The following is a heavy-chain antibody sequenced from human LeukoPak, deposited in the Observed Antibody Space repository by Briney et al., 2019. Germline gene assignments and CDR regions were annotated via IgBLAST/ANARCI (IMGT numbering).Heavy chain of an antibody. CDR2: IYSGGST. D-gene: IGHD1-26*01. CDR1: GFTVSSNY. J-gene: IGHJ4*02. CDR3: ARDLVGYFGY. V-gene: IGHV3-66*01. Sequence: GGTLRLTCAASGFTVSSNYMSWVRQAPGKGLEWVSVIYSGGSTYYADSVKGRFTISRDNSKNTLYLQMNSLRAEDTAVYYCARDLVGYFGYWGQGTLVTVSS.